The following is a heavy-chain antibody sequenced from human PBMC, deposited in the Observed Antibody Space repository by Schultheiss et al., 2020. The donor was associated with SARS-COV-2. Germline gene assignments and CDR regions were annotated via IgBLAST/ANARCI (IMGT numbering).Heavy chain of an antibody. V-gene: IGHV1-18*04. J-gene: IGHJ6*03. Sequence: ASVKVSCKASGYTFTGYYMHWVRQAPGQGLEWMGWISAYNGNTNDAQKLQGRVTMTTDTSTSTAYMELRSLRSDDTAVYYCARDVVVVAATKGRGGYYYYYMDVWGKGTTVTVSS. CDR2: ISAYNGNT. CDR3: ARDVVVVAATKGRGGYYYYYMDV. CDR1: GYTFTGYY. D-gene: IGHD2-15*01.